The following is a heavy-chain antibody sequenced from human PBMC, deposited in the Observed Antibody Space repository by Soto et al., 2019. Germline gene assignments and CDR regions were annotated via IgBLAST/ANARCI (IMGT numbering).Heavy chain of an antibody. CDR2: ISSSANT. CDR1: GDSIRSGSSY. Sequence: TLSLTCTVSGDSIRSGSSYWTWIRQHPGEGLEWLGYISSSANTYYNPSLRSRVSISADTSENQFSLRLTSVTAADTAVYHCARGLISRSYYFDYWGQGALVTVSS. D-gene: IGHD3-3*02. J-gene: IGHJ4*02. CDR3: ARGLISRSYYFDY. V-gene: IGHV4-31*03.